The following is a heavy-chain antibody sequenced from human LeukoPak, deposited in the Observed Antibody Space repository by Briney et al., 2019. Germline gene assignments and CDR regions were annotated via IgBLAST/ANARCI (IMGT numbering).Heavy chain of an antibody. CDR2: IYYSGST. V-gene: IGHV4-39*01. CDR1: GGSISSDSYY. CDR3: ARGVPMDV. J-gene: IGHJ6*02. Sequence: SETLSLTCIVSGGSISSDSYYWGWIRQPPGKGLEWIGSIYYSGSTYYNLSLWSRVTMSVDTSKNQFSLKLSSVTAADTAVYYCARGVPMDVWGQGTTVTVSS.